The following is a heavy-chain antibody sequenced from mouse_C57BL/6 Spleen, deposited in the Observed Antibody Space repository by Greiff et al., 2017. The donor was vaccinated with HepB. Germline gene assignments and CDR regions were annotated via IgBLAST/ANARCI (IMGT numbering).Heavy chain of an antibody. CDR2: IYPGDGDT. J-gene: IGHJ1*03. Sequence: LVESGASVKISCKASGYAFSSYWMNWVKQRPGKGLEWIGQIYPGDGDTNYNGKFKGKATLTADKSSSTAYMQLSSLTSEDSAVYFCARKEEVYYGNYEGYFDVWGTGTTVTVSS. CDR1: GYAFSSYW. CDR3: ARKEEVYYGNYEGYFDV. D-gene: IGHD2-1*01. V-gene: IGHV1-80*01.